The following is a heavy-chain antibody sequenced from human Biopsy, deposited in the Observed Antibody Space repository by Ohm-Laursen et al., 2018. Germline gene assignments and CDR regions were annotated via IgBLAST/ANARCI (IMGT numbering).Heavy chain of an antibody. CDR3: ARGEAARVNDNYRYRLDH. Sequence: GSSVTVSCKASGGNLRSYGISWVRQAPGQGLEWMGGIMPAFGVVNYGQNFEGRVTIDADDSTTTVDLSSLTSEDTAVYYCARGEAARVNDNYRYRLDHWGQGTTVVVSS. D-gene: IGHD6-6*01. CDR1: GGNLRSYG. V-gene: IGHV1-69*01. CDR2: IMPAFGVV. J-gene: IGHJ6*02.